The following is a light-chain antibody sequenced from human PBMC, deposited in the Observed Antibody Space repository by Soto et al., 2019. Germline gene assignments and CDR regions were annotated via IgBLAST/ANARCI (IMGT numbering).Light chain of an antibody. CDR1: ESVVSNY. Sequence: EIVLTQSPGTLSLSPVERATLSFIATESVVSNYLAWYQLKPGQAPRLLIYDASSRATGIPDRFSGSGSGTDFTLTISRLEPEDFAVYYCQQYGSIPWTFGQGTKVDIK. V-gene: IGKV3-20*01. CDR2: DAS. J-gene: IGKJ1*01. CDR3: QQYGSIPWT.